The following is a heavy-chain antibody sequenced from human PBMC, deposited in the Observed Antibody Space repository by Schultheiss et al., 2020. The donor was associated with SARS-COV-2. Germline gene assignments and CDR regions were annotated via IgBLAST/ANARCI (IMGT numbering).Heavy chain of an antibody. D-gene: IGHD6-19*01. Sequence: SETLSLTCTVSGGSISSSSYYWSWIRQPPGKGLEWIGYIYYSGSTNYNPSLKSRVTISVDTSKNQFSLKLSSVTAADTAVYYCASERGGQWHAFDIWGQGTMVTVSS. V-gene: IGHV4-61*01. CDR3: ASERGGQWHAFDI. CDR1: GGSISSSSYY. CDR2: IYYSGST. J-gene: IGHJ3*02.